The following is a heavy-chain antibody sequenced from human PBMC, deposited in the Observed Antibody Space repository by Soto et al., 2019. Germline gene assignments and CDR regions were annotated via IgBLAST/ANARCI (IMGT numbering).Heavy chain of an antibody. CDR1: GFTFSTYW. J-gene: IGHJ3*02. D-gene: IGHD6-19*01. Sequence: EVRLVESGGGLVQPGGSLRLSCVASGFTFSTYWMHWVRQAPGKGLVCVSGINSDGSSTSYADSVKGRFTISRDNAKNTLYLQMNSLRAEDTAVYCCARVRMAGDFDIWGQGTMVTVSA. CDR3: ARVRMAGDFDI. CDR2: INSDGSST. V-gene: IGHV3-74*01.